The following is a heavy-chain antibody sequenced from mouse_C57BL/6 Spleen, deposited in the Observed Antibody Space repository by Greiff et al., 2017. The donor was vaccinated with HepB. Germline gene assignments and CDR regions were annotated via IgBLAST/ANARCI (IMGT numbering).Heavy chain of an antibody. V-gene: IGHV1-64*01. CDR3: ARIDGYYILYFDY. D-gene: IGHD2-3*01. CDR1: GYTFTSYW. J-gene: IGHJ2*01. CDR2: IHPNSGST. Sequence: VQLQQPGAELVKPGASVKLSCKASGYTFTSYWMHWVKQRPGQGLEWIGMIHPNSGSTNYNEKFKSKATLTVDKSSSTAYIQLSSLTSEDSAVYYCARIDGYYILYFDYWGQGTTLTVSS.